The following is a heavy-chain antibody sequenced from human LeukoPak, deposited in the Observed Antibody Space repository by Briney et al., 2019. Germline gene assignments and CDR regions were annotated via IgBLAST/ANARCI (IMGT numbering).Heavy chain of an antibody. CDR2: ISYDGSNK. CDR3: ARAMSYFDY. Sequence: GGSLGLSCAASGFTFSSYAMHWVRQAPGKGLEWVAVISYDGSNKYYEDSVKGRFTISRDNSKNTLYLQMNSLRAEDTAVYYCARAMSYFDYWGQGTLVTVSS. V-gene: IGHV3-30-3*01. J-gene: IGHJ4*02. D-gene: IGHD3-22*01. CDR1: GFTFSSYA.